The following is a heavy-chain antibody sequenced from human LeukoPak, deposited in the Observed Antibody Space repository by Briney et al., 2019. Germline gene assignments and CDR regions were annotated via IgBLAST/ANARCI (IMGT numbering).Heavy chain of an antibody. V-gene: IGHV3-48*04. CDR3: ARGSSGWTHFDY. CDR1: GFTFSSYW. CDR2: ISSSGSTI. Sequence: GGSLRLSCAASGFTFSSYWLTWVRQAPGKGLEWVSYISSSGSTIYYADSVKGRFTISRDNAKNSLYLQMNSLRAEDTAVYYCARGSSGWTHFDYWGQGTLVTVSS. J-gene: IGHJ4*02. D-gene: IGHD6-19*01.